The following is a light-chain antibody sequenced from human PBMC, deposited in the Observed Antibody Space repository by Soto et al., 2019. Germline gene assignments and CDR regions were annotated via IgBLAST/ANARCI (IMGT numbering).Light chain of an antibody. CDR2: AAS. Sequence: DIQMTQSPSSVSASVGDRVTINCRASQRIANWVAWYQQKPGKAPHLLIYAASTLQSGAPSRFSGSGSGTDFIFNISSLQPEDSATYYCQQASSFPFTFGPGTKVD. CDR3: QQASSFPFT. CDR1: QRIANW. J-gene: IGKJ3*01. V-gene: IGKV1-12*01.